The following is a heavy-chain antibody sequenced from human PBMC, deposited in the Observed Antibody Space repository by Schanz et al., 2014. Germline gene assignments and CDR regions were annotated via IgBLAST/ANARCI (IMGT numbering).Heavy chain of an antibody. CDR2: ISYDGSNK. D-gene: IGHD4-17*01. CDR3: ARDGDRFYHNYYMDV. J-gene: IGHJ6*03. V-gene: IGHV3-30*19. Sequence: QAQLMESGGGVVQPGTSLILSCSVSGFSLNTYGIHWFRQPAGKGLEWVAVISYDGSNKYYADSVKGRFTISRDNSKNTLYLHMNTLRSEDTAVYYCARDGDRFYHNYYMDVWGKGTTVTVSS. CDR1: GFSLNTYG.